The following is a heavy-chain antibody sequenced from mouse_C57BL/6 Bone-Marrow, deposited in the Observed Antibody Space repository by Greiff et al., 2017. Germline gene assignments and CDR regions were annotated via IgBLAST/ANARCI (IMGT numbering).Heavy chain of an antibody. CDR2: IDPENGDT. V-gene: IGHV14-4*01. CDR3: TTCLITTVVDH. D-gene: IGHD1-1*01. J-gene: IGHJ2*01. CDR1: GFNIKDDY. Sequence: EVQLQQSGAELVRPGASVKLSCTASGFNIKDDYMHWVKQRPEQGLEWIGWIDPENGDTEYASKFQGKATITADTSSNTAYLQLSSLTSEDTAVYYCTTCLITTVVDHWGQGTTLTVSS.